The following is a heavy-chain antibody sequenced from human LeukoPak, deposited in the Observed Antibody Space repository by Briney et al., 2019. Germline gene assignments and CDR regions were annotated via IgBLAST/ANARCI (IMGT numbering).Heavy chain of an antibody. J-gene: IGHJ4*02. CDR2: INGDNGNT. Sequence: ASVKVSCKTSGYNFASYTMHWLRQAPGQSPEWMGSINGDNGNTKYSEKFQGRVTFTRDTSASSGYMELSRVRSEDTAVYYCARSSSGTYHYWGQGALVTVSS. CDR3: ARSSSGTYHY. CDR1: GYNFASYT. D-gene: IGHD3-10*01. V-gene: IGHV1-3*01.